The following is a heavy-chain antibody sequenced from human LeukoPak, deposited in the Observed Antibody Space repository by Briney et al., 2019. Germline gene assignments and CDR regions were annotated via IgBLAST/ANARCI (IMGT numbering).Heavy chain of an antibody. CDR3: ARVSVAATYFRAFDI. D-gene: IGHD1-26*01. V-gene: IGHV1-46*01. J-gene: IGHJ3*02. CDR2: INPSGGSL. Sequence: ASVKVSCKAAGYTFTSYYMHWLRQAPGQGLEWMGIINPSGGSLTYAQNFQGRVTMTRDTSTSTVYMDLRSLRSEDTAVYYCARVSVAATYFRAFDIWGQGTLVTVSS. CDR1: GYTFTSYY.